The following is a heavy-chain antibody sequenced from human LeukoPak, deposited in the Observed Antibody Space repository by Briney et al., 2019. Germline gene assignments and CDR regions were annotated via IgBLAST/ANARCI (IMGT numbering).Heavy chain of an antibody. CDR3: AKDLWGASYHY. Sequence: GGSLRLSCAASGFTVSSYAMSWVSQAPGKGLGWVSAISGSGGSTYYADSVKGRFTIPGDNSKNPLYLQMNSLRAEDTAVYYCAKDLWGASYHYWGQGSLVTVSS. V-gene: IGHV3-23*01. CDR1: GFTVSSYA. J-gene: IGHJ4*02. D-gene: IGHD3-16*02. CDR2: ISGSGGST.